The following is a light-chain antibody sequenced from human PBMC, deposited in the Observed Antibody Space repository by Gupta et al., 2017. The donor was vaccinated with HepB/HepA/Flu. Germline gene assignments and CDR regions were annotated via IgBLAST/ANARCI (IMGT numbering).Light chain of an antibody. J-gene: IGLJ1*01. Sequence: QSPLTQPRSVSGSPGQSVTISSTRTSSDVGEYNYISWYQQHPGKAPKLMIYDVTKRPSGVPDRFSGSKSGNTASLTISGLQADDEADYYCCSYAGSYTFPYVFGTGTKVTVL. CDR3: CSYAGSYTFPYV. V-gene: IGLV2-11*02. CDR2: DVT. CDR1: SSDVGEYNY.